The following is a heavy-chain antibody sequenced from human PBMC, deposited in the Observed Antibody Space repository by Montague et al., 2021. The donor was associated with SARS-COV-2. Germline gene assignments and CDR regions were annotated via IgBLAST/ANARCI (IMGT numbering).Heavy chain of an antibody. CDR1: GGSISSSSYY. Sequence: SETLSLTCTVSGGSISSSSYYWGWTRQPPGKGLEWIGEVHHSGNANYNASFNGRVTISVDKSNNQFSLTLTSVTAADTAVYYCACDQITRGWLDPWGQGTLVTVSS. D-gene: IGHD7-27*01. CDR3: ACDQITRGWLDP. V-gene: IGHV4-61*05. CDR2: VHHSGNA. J-gene: IGHJ5*02.